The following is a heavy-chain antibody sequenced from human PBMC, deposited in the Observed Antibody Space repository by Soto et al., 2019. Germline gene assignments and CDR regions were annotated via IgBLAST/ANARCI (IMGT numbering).Heavy chain of an antibody. J-gene: IGHJ4*02. CDR1: GFTFSSYA. D-gene: IGHD3-10*01. Sequence: GGSLRLSCAASGFTFSSYAMNWVRQAPGKGLEWISTIGGKGGETYYADSVKGRFTISRDNSKNTLYLQMSSLRGEDTAVYYCVKAPMFRGVIIQHFDSWGQGTLVTVSS. CDR2: IGGKGGET. V-gene: IGHV3-23*01. CDR3: VKAPMFRGVIIQHFDS.